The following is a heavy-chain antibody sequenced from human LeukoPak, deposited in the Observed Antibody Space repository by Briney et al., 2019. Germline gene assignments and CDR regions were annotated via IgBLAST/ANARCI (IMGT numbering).Heavy chain of an antibody. D-gene: IGHD3-22*01. CDR2: NYYSAST. J-gene: IGHJ4*02. CDR1: GGSISSSSYY. CDR3: ARIVASDSSGYYYALGLFDY. Sequence: SETLSLTCTVSGGSISSSSYYWGWIRQPPGQGLEWNGYNYYSASTNYNPSLKSRVTISVDTSKNQFSLKLSSVTAADTAVYYCARIVASDSSGYYYALGLFDYWGQGTLVTVSS. V-gene: IGHV4-61*05.